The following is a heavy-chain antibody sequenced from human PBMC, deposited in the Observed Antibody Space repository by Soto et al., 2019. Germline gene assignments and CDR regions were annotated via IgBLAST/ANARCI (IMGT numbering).Heavy chain of an antibody. CDR1: GGPMNNYY. CDR3: AREGFGELHGLVDV. D-gene: IGHD3-10*01. V-gene: IGHV4-59*12. J-gene: IGHJ6*02. Sequence: QVQLQESGPGLVKPSETLSLTCTISGGPMNNYYCSWFRQPRGQGLEWIGYMGYNGFTRYNPSLRSRVAISLDTAKNQFSLDVSSVTAADTALYYCAREGFGELHGLVDVWGQGITVTVSS. CDR2: MGYNGFT.